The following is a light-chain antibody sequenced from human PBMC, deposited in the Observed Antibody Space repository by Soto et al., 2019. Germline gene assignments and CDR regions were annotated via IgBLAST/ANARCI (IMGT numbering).Light chain of an antibody. V-gene: IGKV1-9*01. J-gene: IGKJ2*01. Sequence: IQVTQSPSILSASVGDRVAITCRTSQGVMNSFAWYQQKSGKAPRLLIYSISSLKSGGPSRFSGSGSGAEFTLTISGLQPEDFATYFCQQLYTYPHTFGLGAQLQI. CDR3: QQLYTYPHT. CDR1: QGVMNS. CDR2: SIS.